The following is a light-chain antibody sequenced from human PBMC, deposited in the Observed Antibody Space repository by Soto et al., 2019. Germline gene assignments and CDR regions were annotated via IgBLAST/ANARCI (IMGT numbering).Light chain of an antibody. CDR1: QSISGW. CDR2: DAS. J-gene: IGKJ1*01. Sequence: DIQMTQSPSTLSASVGDRVTITCRASQSISGWLAWYQQKPGKAPKLLIYDASSLESGVPSRFSGLGYGTEFILSISSLQPDDFATYYCQHYNSYSEAFGQGTKVDIK. V-gene: IGKV1-5*01. CDR3: QHYNSYSEA.